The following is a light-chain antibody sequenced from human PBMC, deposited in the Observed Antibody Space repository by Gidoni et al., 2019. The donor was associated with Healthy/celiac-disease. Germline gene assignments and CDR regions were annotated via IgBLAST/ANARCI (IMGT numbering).Light chain of an antibody. CDR3: CSSAGSSTLV. J-gene: IGLJ2*01. CDR2: EGS. Sequence: QSALTQPASVSGSPGQSITISCTGTSSDVGSYNLVSWYQQHPGKAPKLMIYEGSKRPSGVSNRFSCSKSGNTSSLTISGLQAEDDADYYCCSSAGSSTLVFGGGTKLTVL. CDR1: SSDVGSYNL. V-gene: IGLV2-23*01.